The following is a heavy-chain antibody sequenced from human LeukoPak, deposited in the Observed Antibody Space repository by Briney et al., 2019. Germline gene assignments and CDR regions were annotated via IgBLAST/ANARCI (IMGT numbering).Heavy chain of an antibody. CDR3: VRTPPNWGFDY. V-gene: IGHV1-46*01. J-gene: IGHJ4*02. CDR2: INPSGGST. D-gene: IGHD7-27*01. CDR1: GYTFTSYY. Sequence: ASVKVSCKASGYTFTSYYMHWVRQAPGQGLEWMGIINPSGGSTSYAQKFQGRVTMTRDTSTSTVYMELSSLRSEDTAIYYCVRTPPNWGFDYWGQGTLVTVSS.